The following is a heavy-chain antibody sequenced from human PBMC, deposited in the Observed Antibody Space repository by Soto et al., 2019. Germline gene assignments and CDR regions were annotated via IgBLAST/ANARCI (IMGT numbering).Heavy chain of an antibody. CDR3: ARGPYDYGGNSGGNDYYYYYGMDV. Sequence: PGGSLRLSCAASGFTFSSYAMHWVRQAPGKGLEWVAVISYDGSNKYYADTVKGRFTISRDNSKNTLYLQMNSLRAEDTAVYYCARGPYDYGGNSGGNDYYYYYGMDVWGQGTTVTVSS. V-gene: IGHV3-30-3*01. D-gene: IGHD4-17*01. CDR2: ISYDGSNK. J-gene: IGHJ6*02. CDR1: GFTFSSYA.